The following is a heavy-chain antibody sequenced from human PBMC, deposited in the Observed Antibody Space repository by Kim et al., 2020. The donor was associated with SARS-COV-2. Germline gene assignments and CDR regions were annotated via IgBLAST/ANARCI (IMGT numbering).Heavy chain of an antibody. Sequence: SETLSLTCAVYGGSFSGYYWSWIRQPPGKGLEWIGEINHSGSTNYNPSLKSRVTISVDTSKNQFSLKLSSVTAADTAVYYCARGSGGLGELLHNKNYYYYGMDVWGQGTTVTVSS. V-gene: IGHV4-34*01. CDR2: INHSGST. CDR3: ARGSGGLGELLHNKNYYYYGMDV. J-gene: IGHJ6*02. CDR1: GGSFSGYY. D-gene: IGHD3-10*01.